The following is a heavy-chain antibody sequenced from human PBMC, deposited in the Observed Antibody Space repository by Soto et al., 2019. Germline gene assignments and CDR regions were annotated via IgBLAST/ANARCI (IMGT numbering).Heavy chain of an antibody. CDR1: GFTFSSYW. D-gene: IGHD4-17*01. J-gene: IGHJ3*02. CDR2: IKQDGSEK. Sequence: GGSLRLSCAASGFTFSSYWMSWVRQAPGKGLEWVANIKQDGSEKYYVDSVKGRFTISRDNAKNSLYLQMNSLRAEDTAVYYCARANDYGDYAPLDIWGQGTMVTVSS. CDR3: ARANDYGDYAPLDI. V-gene: IGHV3-7*01.